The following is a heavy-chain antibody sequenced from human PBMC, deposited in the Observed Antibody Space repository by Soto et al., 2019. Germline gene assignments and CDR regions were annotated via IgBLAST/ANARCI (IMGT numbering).Heavy chain of an antibody. V-gene: IGHV1-3*01. CDR2: INAAKGDT. D-gene: IGHD2-15*01. Sequence: QVQLVQSGAEVKKPGASVKVSCKASGYTFTSYAMHWVRQAPGQRLEWMGWINAAKGDTKYSQKFQDRVTVTRDTSASTAYMELGSLRSEDTAVYYCARGTCSGGSCYSFHFDYWGQGTLVTVSS. CDR3: ARGTCSGGSCYSFHFDY. CDR1: GYTFTSYA. J-gene: IGHJ4*02.